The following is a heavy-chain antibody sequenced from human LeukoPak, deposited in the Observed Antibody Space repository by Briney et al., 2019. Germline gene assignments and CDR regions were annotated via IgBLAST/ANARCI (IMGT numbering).Heavy chain of an antibody. V-gene: IGHV1-2*02. Sequence: GASVKVSCKASGYTFTGYYMHWVRQAPGQGLEWMGWINPNSGGTNYAQKFQGRVTMTRDTSISTAYMELSRLRSNDTAVYYCARNGPLSGSYSSGDGDIDYWGQGTLVTVSS. CDR3: ARNGPLSGSYSSGDGDIDY. D-gene: IGHD1-26*01. J-gene: IGHJ4*02. CDR1: GYTFTGYY. CDR2: INPNSGGT.